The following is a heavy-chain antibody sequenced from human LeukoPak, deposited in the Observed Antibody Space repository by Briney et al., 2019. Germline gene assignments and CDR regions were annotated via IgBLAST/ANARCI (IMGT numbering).Heavy chain of an antibody. CDR1: GFTFSNYW. CDR3: ARALDSSSSRYQAFEY. Sequence: GGSLRLSCAASGFTFSNYWMSWVRQAPGKGLEWVANIKQDGSEEYYVDSVKGRFTISRDNAKNSLYLQMNSLRAEDTAVYYCARALDSSSSRYQAFEYWGQGTLVTVSS. J-gene: IGHJ4*02. D-gene: IGHD2-2*01. V-gene: IGHV3-7*01. CDR2: IKQDGSEE.